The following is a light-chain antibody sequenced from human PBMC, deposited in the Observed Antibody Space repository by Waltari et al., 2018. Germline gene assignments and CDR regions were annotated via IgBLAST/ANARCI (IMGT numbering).Light chain of an antibody. Sequence: QSGLTQPASVSGSPGQSTTISCTGTRSYTGYYNFVSWYQQHPGKAPKLVIFDVSRWPSGVSHRFSGSKSGNTASLTISGLQAEDEAAYYCASYTSANTVLFGGGTKVTVL. J-gene: IGLJ2*01. CDR1: RSYTGYYNF. CDR3: ASYTSANTVL. V-gene: IGLV2-14*03. CDR2: DVS.